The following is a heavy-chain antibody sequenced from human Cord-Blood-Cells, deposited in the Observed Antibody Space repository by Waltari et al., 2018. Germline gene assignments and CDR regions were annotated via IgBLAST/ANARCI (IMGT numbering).Heavy chain of an antibody. D-gene: IGHD2-2*01. CDR1: GGTFSSYA. Sequence: QVQLVQSGAEVKKPGSSVKVYCQASGGTFSSYAIRWVRPAPGQGLEWMGGIIPIFGTANYAQKFQGRVTITADESTSTAYMELSSLRSEDTAVYYCARGGYCSSTSCYDAFDIWGQGTMVTVSS. V-gene: IGHV1-69*12. J-gene: IGHJ3*02. CDR2: IIPIFGTA. CDR3: ARGGYCSSTSCYDAFDI.